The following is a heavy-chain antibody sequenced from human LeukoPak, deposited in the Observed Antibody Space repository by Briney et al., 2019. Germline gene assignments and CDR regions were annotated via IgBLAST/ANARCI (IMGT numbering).Heavy chain of an antibody. D-gene: IGHD3-3*01. CDR1: GFTVSSNY. J-gene: IGHJ6*02. V-gene: IGHV3-53*01. Sequence: GGSLRLSCAASGFTVSSNYMRWVRQALGKGLEWVSVIYSGGSTYYADSVKGRFTISRDNSKNTLYLQMNSLRAEDTAVYYCARDQGGNYDFWSGYYYYYGMDVWGQGTTVTVSS. CDR2: IYSGGST. CDR3: ARDQGGNYDFWSGYYYYYGMDV.